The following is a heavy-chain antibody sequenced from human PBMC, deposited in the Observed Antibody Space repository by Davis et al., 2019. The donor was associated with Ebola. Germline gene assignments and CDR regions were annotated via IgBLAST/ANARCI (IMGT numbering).Heavy chain of an antibody. J-gene: IGHJ4*02. CDR2: MIPSFGTA. D-gene: IGHD1-26*01. CDR1: GGTFSSYA. V-gene: IGHV1-69*05. Sequence: SVKVSCKAAGGTFSSYAIGWVRQAAGQGVAWMGGMIPSFGTANYAQKFQGRVTMTRDTSTSTVYMELSSLRSEDTAVYYCARAFLHSGSPYYFDYWGQGTLVTVSS. CDR3: ARAFLHSGSPYYFDY.